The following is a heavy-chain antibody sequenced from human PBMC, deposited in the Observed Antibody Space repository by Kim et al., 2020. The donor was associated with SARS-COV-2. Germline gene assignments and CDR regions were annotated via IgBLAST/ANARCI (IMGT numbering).Heavy chain of an antibody. D-gene: IGHD7-27*01. CDR3: TSTLGY. CDR2: TDGGTT. Sequence: TDGGTTDYGAPVKGRFTISRDDSKSTLYLQMNNLKTEDTAVYYCTSTLGYWGQGTLVTVSS. V-gene: IGHV3-15*01. J-gene: IGHJ4*02.